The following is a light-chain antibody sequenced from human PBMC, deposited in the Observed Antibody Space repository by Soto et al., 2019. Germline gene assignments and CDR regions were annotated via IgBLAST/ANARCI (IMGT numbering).Light chain of an antibody. J-gene: IGKJ2*01. V-gene: IGKV1-39*01. CDR1: QTISSY. CDR3: QQSSNIPYT. CDR2: AAS. Sequence: DIQMTQSPSSLYASVGDRVTITCRASQTISSYVNWYQQNPGKAPKLLIYAASSLQSGDPSRFSGSGSGTDFTLTISSLQPEDFATYYCQQSSNIPYTFGQGTKLEIK.